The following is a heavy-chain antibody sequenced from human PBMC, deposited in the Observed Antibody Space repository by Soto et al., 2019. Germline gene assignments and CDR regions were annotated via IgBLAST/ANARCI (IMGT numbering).Heavy chain of an antibody. D-gene: IGHD2-21*02. CDR1: GFTFSNYW. V-gene: IGHV3-74*01. CDR2: INSDGNIK. CDR3: ARLPVTAVTSIDY. J-gene: IGHJ4*02. Sequence: EVQLVESGGGLVQPGGSLRLSCAASGFTFSNYWMHWFRQAPGKGLVWVSRINSDGNIKDYADSVKGRFTISRDNARNRLYLQVNSLTDEDTDVYYCARLPVTAVTSIDYWGQGTLVSVSS.